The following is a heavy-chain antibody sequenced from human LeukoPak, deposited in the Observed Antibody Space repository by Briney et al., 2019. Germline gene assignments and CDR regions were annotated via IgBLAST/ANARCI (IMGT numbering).Heavy chain of an antibody. Sequence: GGSLRLSCAASAFTFSTYCMHWVRQAPGKGLEGVSFTRYDGSQNYYADSVKGRFIISRDNSKITLYLQMNSLKAEDTAVYYCAKSSGGNWGYFDYWGQGTLVTVSS. CDR1: AFTFSTYC. CDR3: AKSSGGNWGYFDY. CDR2: TRYDGSQN. J-gene: IGHJ4*02. V-gene: IGHV3-30*02. D-gene: IGHD4-23*01.